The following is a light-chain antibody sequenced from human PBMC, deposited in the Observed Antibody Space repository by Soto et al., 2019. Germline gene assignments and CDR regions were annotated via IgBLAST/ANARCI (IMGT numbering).Light chain of an antibody. J-gene: IGKJ4*01. Sequence: DIQMTQSPSSLSASVGDRVAITCWASQDISNFLNWYQQTPGKAPQLLIHKASSLQSGVPSRCSGSGSGTDFTLTISSLEPEDFAVYYCQQRSNGLTLGGGTKVDI. V-gene: IGKV1-39*01. CDR2: KAS. CDR3: QQRSNGLT. CDR1: QDISNF.